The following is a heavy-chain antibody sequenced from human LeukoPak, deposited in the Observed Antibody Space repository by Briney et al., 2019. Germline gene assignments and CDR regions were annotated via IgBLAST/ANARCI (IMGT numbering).Heavy chain of an antibody. J-gene: IGHJ4*02. Sequence: PGGSLRLSCAASRFTFSSYAMSWVRQAPGKGLEWVSAISGSGGSTYYADSVKGRFTISRDNSKNTLYLQMNSLRAEDTAVYYCAKERYYYDSSGYYDYWGQGTLVTVSS. D-gene: IGHD3-22*01. CDR3: AKERYYYDSSGYYDY. V-gene: IGHV3-23*01. CDR2: ISGSGGST. CDR1: RFTFSSYA.